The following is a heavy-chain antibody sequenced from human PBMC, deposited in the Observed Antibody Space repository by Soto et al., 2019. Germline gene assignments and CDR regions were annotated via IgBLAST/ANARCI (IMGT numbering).Heavy chain of an antibody. D-gene: IGHD4-4*01. CDR2: IIPIFGTA. V-gene: IGHV1-69*01. J-gene: IGHJ6*02. Sequence: QVQLVQSGAEVKKPGSSVKVSCKASGGTFSSYAISWVRQAPGQGLEWMGGIIPIFGTANYAQKFQGRVTITADESTSTAYMELSSLRYEDTAVYYCARDRGGNYGGGYYGMDVWGQGTTVTVSS. CDR1: GGTFSSYA. CDR3: ARDRGGNYGGGYYGMDV.